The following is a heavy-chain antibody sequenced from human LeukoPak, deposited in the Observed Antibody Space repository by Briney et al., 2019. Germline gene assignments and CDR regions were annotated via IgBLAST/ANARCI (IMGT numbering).Heavy chain of an antibody. CDR3: ARVRGYDSSGYYLGY. CDR2: MNPNSGNT. J-gene: IGHJ4*02. CDR1: GYTFTGYY. V-gene: IGHV1-8*02. D-gene: IGHD3-22*01. Sequence: ASVKVSCKASGYTFTGYYMHWVRQAPGQGLEWMGWMNPNSGNTGYAQKFQGRVTMTRNTSISTAYMELSSLRSEDTAVYYCARVRGYDSSGYYLGYWGQGTLVTVSS.